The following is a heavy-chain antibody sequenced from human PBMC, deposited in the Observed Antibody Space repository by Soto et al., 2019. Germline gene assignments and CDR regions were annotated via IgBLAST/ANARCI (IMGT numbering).Heavy chain of an antibody. D-gene: IGHD2-2*02. J-gene: IGHJ3*02. CDR3: VRDLPLYTGVFDM. CDR1: GFTFSSRV. Sequence: GSLRLSCAASGFTFSSRVMNWVRQAPGKGLEWVSSITSGSRSIYYADSVKGRFTISRDNAKNSLFLQMNSLRAEDTAVYYCVRDLPLYTGVFDMWGQGTMVTVSS. V-gene: IGHV3-21*06. CDR2: ITSGSRSI.